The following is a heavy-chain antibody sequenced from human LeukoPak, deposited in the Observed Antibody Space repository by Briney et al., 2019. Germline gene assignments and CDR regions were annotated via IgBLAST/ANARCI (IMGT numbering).Heavy chain of an antibody. J-gene: IGHJ6*03. CDR1: GFTFSSYS. V-gene: IGHV3-21*01. Sequence: GGSLRLSCAASGFTFSSYSMNWVRQAPGKGLEWVSSISSSSSYIYYADSVKGRFTISRDNAKNSLYLQMNSLRAEDTAVYYCARAQRITMVRGVIPYYMDVCGKGTTVTVSS. CDR2: ISSSSSYI. CDR3: ARAQRITMVRGVIPYYMDV. D-gene: IGHD3-10*01.